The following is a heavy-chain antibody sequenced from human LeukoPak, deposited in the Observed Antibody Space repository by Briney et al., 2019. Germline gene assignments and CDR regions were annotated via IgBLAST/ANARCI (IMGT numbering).Heavy chain of an antibody. Sequence: PSETLSLTCTASGGSISSYYWSWIRQPPGKGLEWIGYIYYSGSTNYNPSLKSRVTISVDTSKNQFSLKLSSVTAADTAVYYCARGVVVVAATYNWFDPWGQGTLVTVSS. J-gene: IGHJ5*02. V-gene: IGHV4-59*01. CDR1: GGSISSYY. D-gene: IGHD2-15*01. CDR2: IYYSGST. CDR3: ARGVVVVAATYNWFDP.